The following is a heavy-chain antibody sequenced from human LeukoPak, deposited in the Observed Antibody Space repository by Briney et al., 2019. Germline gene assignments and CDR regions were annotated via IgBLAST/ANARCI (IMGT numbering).Heavy chain of an antibody. Sequence: GGSLRLSCAASGFTFSSHAMIWVRQAPGKGLEWVSGITGAGGSTHYADSVKGRLTISRDNSKNTLFLQINSLRAEDTAVYYCAKQVGPTIDYWGQGTLVTVSS. CDR2: ITGAGGST. V-gene: IGHV3-23*01. CDR3: AKQVGPTIDY. CDR1: GFTFSSHA. J-gene: IGHJ4*02. D-gene: IGHD1-26*01.